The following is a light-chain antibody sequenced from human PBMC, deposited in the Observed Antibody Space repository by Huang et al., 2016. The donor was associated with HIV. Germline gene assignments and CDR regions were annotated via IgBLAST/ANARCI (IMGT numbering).Light chain of an antibody. J-gene: IGKJ1*01. Sequence: EIVMAQSPATLSVSPGERATLSCRAGQSVSSNLAWYQQKPGQAPRLLLSGATTRATGIPARFSGSGSGTEFTLTISSLQSEDFAVYYCLQYNNWPRTFGQGTKVDIK. V-gene: IGKV3-15*01. CDR2: GAT. CDR3: LQYNNWPRT. CDR1: QSVSSN.